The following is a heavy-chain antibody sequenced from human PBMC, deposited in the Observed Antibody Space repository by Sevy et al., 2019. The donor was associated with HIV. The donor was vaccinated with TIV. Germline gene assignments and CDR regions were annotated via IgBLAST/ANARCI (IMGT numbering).Heavy chain of an antibody. Sequence: GGSLRLSCAASGFTFSPYSMNWVRRAPGKGLEWVSCSSSSSSYIYYADSVKGRFIISRDNAKNSLYLQMNSLRVEDTAVYYCAREGGHVNIFGVVPRDAMDVWGQGTTVTVSS. CDR2: SSSSSSYI. CDR1: GFTFSPYS. J-gene: IGHJ6*02. D-gene: IGHD3-3*02. V-gene: IGHV3-21*01. CDR3: AREGGHVNIFGVVPRDAMDV.